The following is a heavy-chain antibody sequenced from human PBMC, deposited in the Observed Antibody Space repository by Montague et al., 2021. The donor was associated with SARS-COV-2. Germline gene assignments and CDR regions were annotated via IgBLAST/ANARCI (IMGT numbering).Heavy chain of an antibody. CDR2: IYYTSGST. Sequence: SETLSLTCTVSGGSMRSSIYYWGWIRQPPGKGLESIGNIYYTSGSTFYNPSLKSRVTISIDTSKNRLSLNLTSVTAADTAVYYSARQPTLPRADYWGQGILVTVSS. CDR3: ARQPTLPRADY. J-gene: IGHJ4*02. V-gene: IGHV4-39*01. CDR1: GGSMRSSIYY.